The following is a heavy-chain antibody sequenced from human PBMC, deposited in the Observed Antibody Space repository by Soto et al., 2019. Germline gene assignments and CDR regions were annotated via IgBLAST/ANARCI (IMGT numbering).Heavy chain of an antibody. Sequence: SETLSLTCAVYGGSFSGYYWSWIRQPPGKGLERIGEINHSGSTNYNPSLKSRVTISVDTSKNQFSLKLSSVTAADTAVYYCARDRRLITMVRGVSLWFDPWGQGTLVTVSS. V-gene: IGHV4-34*01. D-gene: IGHD3-10*01. CDR3: ARDRRLITMVRGVSLWFDP. CDR1: GGSFSGYY. CDR2: INHSGST. J-gene: IGHJ5*02.